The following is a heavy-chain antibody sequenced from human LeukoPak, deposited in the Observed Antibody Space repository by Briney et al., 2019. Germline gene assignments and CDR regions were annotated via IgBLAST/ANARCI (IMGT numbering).Heavy chain of an antibody. V-gene: IGHV4-39*07. CDR2: IYYSGST. D-gene: IGHD2-8*01. J-gene: IGHJ5*02. CDR1: GGSISSSSYY. Sequence: PSETLSLTCTVSGGSISSSSYYWGWIRQPPGKGLEWIGSIYYSGSTYYNPSLKSRVTISVDTSKNQFSLKLSSVAAADTAVYYCARVLGYCTNGVCYNWFDPWGQGTLVTVSS. CDR3: ARVLGYCTNGVCYNWFDP.